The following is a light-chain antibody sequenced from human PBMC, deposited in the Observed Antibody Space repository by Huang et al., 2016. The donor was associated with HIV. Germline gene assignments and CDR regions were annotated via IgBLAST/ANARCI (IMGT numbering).Light chain of an antibody. CDR3: QQLNTFPIT. CDR1: QGISSY. CDR2: AAS. Sequence: IQLTQSPSSLSASVGDRVTITCRASQGISSYLAGYQQKPGKAPKLLISAASTLQTGVPSRFSGSGSGTDFTLTISSLQPEDFATYYCQQLNTFPITFGQGTRLEIK. V-gene: IGKV1-9*01. J-gene: IGKJ5*01.